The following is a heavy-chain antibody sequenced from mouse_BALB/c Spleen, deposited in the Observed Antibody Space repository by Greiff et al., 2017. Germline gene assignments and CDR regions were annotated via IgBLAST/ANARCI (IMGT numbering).Heavy chain of an antibody. V-gene: IGHV1-14*01. Sequence: EVQVVESGPELVKPGASVKMSCKASGYTFTSYVMHWVKQKPGQGLEWIGYINPYNDGTKYNEKFKGKATLTSDKSSSTAYMELSSLTSEDSAVYYCARDGNLFDYWGQGTTLTVSS. CDR2: INPYNDGT. CDR3: ARDGNLFDY. J-gene: IGHJ2*01. D-gene: IGHD2-1*01. CDR1: GYTFTSYV.